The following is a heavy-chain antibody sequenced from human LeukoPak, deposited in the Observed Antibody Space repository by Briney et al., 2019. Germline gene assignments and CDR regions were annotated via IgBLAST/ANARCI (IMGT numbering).Heavy chain of an antibody. V-gene: IGHV3-7*01. Sequence: PGGSLRLSCAASGFTFSSYWMSWVRQAPGKGLEWVANIKQDGSEKYYVDSVKGRFTISRDNAKNSLYLQMNSLRAEDTAVYYCARDTSYVWGSYPPYGWGQGTLVTVSS. CDR1: GFTFSSYW. D-gene: IGHD3-16*02. CDR3: ARDTSYVWGSYPPYG. CDR2: IKQDGSEK. J-gene: IGHJ4*02.